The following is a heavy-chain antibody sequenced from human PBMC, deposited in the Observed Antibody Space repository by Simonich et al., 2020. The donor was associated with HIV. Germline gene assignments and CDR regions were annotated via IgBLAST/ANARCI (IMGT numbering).Heavy chain of an antibody. J-gene: IGHJ5*02. CDR2: IQPRDSDT. D-gene: IGHD7-27*01. Sequence: EVQLVQSGAEVKKPGESLQISCKGSGYRFTSYWIVWVRQMPGKGLQWLGSIQPRDSDTKNSPSFQGQVTISADQYISTAYLQWSSLKASDTAMYYWAKSNGNWFDPWGRGTLVTVSS. CDR3: AKSNGNWFDP. CDR1: GYRFTSYW. V-gene: IGHV5-51*01.